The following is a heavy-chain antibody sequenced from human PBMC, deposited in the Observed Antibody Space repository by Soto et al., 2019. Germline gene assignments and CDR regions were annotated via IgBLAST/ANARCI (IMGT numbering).Heavy chain of an antibody. V-gene: IGHV4-59*08. CDR2: IYYSGST. CDR1: GGSISSYY. Sequence: SETLSLSCTVCGGSISSYYWSWIRQPPGKGLEWIGYIYYSGSTNYNPSLKSRVTISVDTSKNQFSLKLSSVTAADTAVYYCARHGCSSTSCSLYYFDYWGQGTLVTVSS. J-gene: IGHJ4*02. CDR3: ARHGCSSTSCSLYYFDY. D-gene: IGHD2-2*01.